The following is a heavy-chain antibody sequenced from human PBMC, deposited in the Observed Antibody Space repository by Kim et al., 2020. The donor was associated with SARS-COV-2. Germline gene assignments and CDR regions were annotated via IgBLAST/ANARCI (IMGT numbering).Heavy chain of an antibody. Sequence: SETLSLTCAVYGGSFSGYYWSWIRQPPGKGLEWIGEINHSGSTNYNPSLKSRVTISVDTSKNQFSLKLSSVTAADTAVYYCAEMNVGGRDYWGQGTLVTVSS. V-gene: IGHV4-34*01. D-gene: IGHD3-16*01. CDR2: INHSGST. CDR3: AEMNVGGRDY. CDR1: GGSFSGYY. J-gene: IGHJ4*02.